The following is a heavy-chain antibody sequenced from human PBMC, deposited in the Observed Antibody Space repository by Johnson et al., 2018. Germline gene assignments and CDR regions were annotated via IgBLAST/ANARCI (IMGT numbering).Heavy chain of an antibody. Sequence: QVQLVQSGAEVKKPGSSVKVSCKASGGTFSSYAISWVRQAPGQGLEWMGGIIPIFGTANYAQKFQGRVTFTADESTSTTYMELSSLRSEDTAVDYCTQYSYGYAYYDYYGMDVWGQGTTVTVSS. V-gene: IGHV1-69*12. CDR3: TQYSYGYAYYDYYGMDV. CDR2: IIPIFGTA. J-gene: IGHJ6*02. D-gene: IGHD5-18*01. CDR1: GGTFSSYA.